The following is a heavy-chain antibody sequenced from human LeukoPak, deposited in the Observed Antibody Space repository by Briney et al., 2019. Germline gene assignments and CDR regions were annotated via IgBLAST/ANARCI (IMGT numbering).Heavy chain of an antibody. V-gene: IGHV3-23*01. CDR3: AKEMASRRPFDC. CDR2: IGRGGTT. Sequence: GGSLRLSCAASEFTLSSYGMAWVRQAPGKGPGWVSAIGRGGTTYYTDPVRGRFTISRDNSKNTLYLQMNSLRGEDTAVYYCAKEMASRRPFDCWGQGTLVTVSS. CDR1: EFTLSSYG. D-gene: IGHD5-24*01. J-gene: IGHJ4*02.